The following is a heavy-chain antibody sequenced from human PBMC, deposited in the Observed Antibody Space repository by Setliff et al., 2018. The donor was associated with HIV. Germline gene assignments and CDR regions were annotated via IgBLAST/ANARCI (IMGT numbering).Heavy chain of an antibody. V-gene: IGHV4-39*01. CDR1: GGSISSSSYY. CDR3: ARGLSFYDPGGFDY. J-gene: IGHJ4*02. D-gene: IGHD3-22*01. CDR2: IHYSGRT. Sequence: SETLSLTCTVSGGSISSSSYYWGWIRQAPGKGLEWIGTIHYSGRTYYKPSLKSRVTISVDTSKNQFSLKLSSVTAADTAVYYCARGLSFYDPGGFDYWGQGTLVTVSS.